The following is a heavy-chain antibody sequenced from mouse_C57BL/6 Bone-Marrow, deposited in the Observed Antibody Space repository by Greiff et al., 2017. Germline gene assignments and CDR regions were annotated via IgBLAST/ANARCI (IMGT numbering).Heavy chain of an antibody. D-gene: IGHD2-4*01. CDR2: IDPANGNT. CDR3: VIYYDYDWYFDV. CDR1: GFNIKNTY. Sequence: VQLQQSVAELVRPGASVKLSCTASGFNIKNTYMHWVKQRPEQGLEWIGMIDPANGNTKYDPKFQGKATITADTSSNTAYLQLSSLTSEDTAIYYCVIYYDYDWYFDVWGTGTTVTVSS. J-gene: IGHJ1*03. V-gene: IGHV14-3*01.